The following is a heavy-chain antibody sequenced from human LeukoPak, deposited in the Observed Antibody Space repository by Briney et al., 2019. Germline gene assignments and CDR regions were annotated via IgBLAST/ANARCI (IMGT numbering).Heavy chain of an antibody. CDR1: GFTFSSYW. V-gene: IGHV3-7*01. D-gene: IGHD5-24*01. J-gene: IGHJ4*02. CDR3: ARGGYGYNYYFDY. CDR2: IKQDGSEK. Sequence: GGSLRLSCAASGFTFSSYWMSWVRQAPGKGLEWVANIKQDGSEKYYVDSVKGRFTISRDNAKNSLYLQMNSLRAEDTAVYYCARGGYGYNYYFDYWGQGTLVTVSS.